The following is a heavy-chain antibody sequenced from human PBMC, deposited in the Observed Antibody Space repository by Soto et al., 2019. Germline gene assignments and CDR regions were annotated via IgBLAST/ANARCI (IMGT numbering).Heavy chain of an antibody. CDR1: GDSVSSNSAA. Sequence: PSQTLSLTCAISGDSVSSNSAAWNWIRQSPSRGLEWLGRTYYRSKWYNDYAVSVKSRITINPDTSKNQFSLQLNSVTPEDTAVYYCARDWGLTGTTGDYYYYYGMDVWGQGTTVTVS. J-gene: IGHJ6*02. CDR2: TYYRSKWYN. V-gene: IGHV6-1*01. CDR3: ARDWGLTGTTGDYYYYYGMDV. D-gene: IGHD1-7*01.